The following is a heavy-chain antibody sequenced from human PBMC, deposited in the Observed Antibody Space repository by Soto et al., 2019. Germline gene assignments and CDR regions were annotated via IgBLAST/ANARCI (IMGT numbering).Heavy chain of an antibody. D-gene: IGHD3-10*01. J-gene: IGHJ6*02. CDR3: ARNGGFGELLTYYYYGMDV. Sequence: SLRLSCAASGFTFSSYWMSWVRQAPGKGLEWVANIKQDGSEKYYVDSVKGRFTISRDNAKNSLYLQMNSLRAEDTAVCYCARNGGFGELLTYYYYGMDVWGQGTTVTVSS. V-gene: IGHV3-7*01. CDR2: IKQDGSEK. CDR1: GFTFSSYW.